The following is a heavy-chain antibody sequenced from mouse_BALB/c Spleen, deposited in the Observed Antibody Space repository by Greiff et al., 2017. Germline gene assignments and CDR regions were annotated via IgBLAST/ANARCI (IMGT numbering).Heavy chain of an antibody. V-gene: IGHV1-62-2*01. J-gene: IGHJ3*01. CDR2: FYPGSGSI. D-gene: IGHD1-1*01. CDR3: ARHEGGGYYGSSYVSWFAY. CDR1: GYTFTEYT. Sequence: VQLQQSGAELVKPGASVKLSCKASGYTFTEYTIHWVKQRSGQGLEWIGWFYPGSGSIKYNEKFKDKATLTADKSSSTVYMELSRLTSEDSAVYFCARHEGGGYYGSSYVSWFAYWGQGTLVTVSA.